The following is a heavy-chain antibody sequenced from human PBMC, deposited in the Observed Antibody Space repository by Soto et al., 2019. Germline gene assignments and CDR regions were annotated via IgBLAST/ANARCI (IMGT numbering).Heavy chain of an antibody. CDR2: IYYSGST. Sequence: VQLEESGPGLVKPSQTLSLTCTVSGGSISSGDYYWSWISQPPGTGLEWIGDIYYSGSTYYNPSLKSRVTISVDTSKNQFSLKLSSVTAADTDVYYCARVGGFGATTIDYWGQGTLVTVSS. D-gene: IGHD3-10*01. J-gene: IGHJ4*02. V-gene: IGHV4-30-4*01. CDR3: ARVGGFGATTIDY. CDR1: GGSISSGDYY.